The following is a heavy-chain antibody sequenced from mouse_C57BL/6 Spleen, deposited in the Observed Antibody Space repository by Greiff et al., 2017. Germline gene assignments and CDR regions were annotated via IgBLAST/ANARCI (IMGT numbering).Heavy chain of an antibody. CDR2: INPNNGGT. J-gene: IGHJ1*03. Sequence: VQLQQSGPELVKPGASVKISCKASGYTFTDYYMNWVKQSHGKSLEWIGDINPNNGGTSYNQKFKGKATLTVDKSSSTAYMELRSLTSEDSAVYYCAREGLLRGWYFDVWGTGTTVTVSS. CDR3: AREGLLRGWYFDV. CDR1: GYTFTDYY. D-gene: IGHD2-3*01. V-gene: IGHV1-26*01.